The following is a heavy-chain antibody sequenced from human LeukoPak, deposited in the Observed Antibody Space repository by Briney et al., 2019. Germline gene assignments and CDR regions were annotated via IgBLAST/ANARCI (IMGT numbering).Heavy chain of an antibody. D-gene: IGHD1-26*01. Sequence: PGRSLRLSCAASGFTFDDYAMHGVRQAPGKGLEWVSGISWNNGSIGYADSVKGRFTISRDNAQNSLYLQMNSLRAEDTALYYCAKVVGDPPGAFDIWGQGTMVTVSS. CDR2: ISWNNGSI. CDR1: GFTFDDYA. V-gene: IGHV3-9*01. J-gene: IGHJ3*02. CDR3: AKVVGDPPGAFDI.